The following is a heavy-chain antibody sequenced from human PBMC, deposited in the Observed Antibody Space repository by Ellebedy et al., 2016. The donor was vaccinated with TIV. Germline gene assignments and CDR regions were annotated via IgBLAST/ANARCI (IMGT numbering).Heavy chain of an antibody. Sequence: SETLFLTCSVSGGSLTGYYWSWIRQSPGKGLEWIAYIHYNGITDYNPSLRSRVTMSVDTSKNQFSLKLSSVTAADTAVYYCARAVTIWGQGTLVTVSS. CDR1: GGSLTGYY. V-gene: IGHV4-59*12. J-gene: IGHJ4*02. CDR3: ARAVTI. CDR2: IHYNGIT. D-gene: IGHD5-18*01.